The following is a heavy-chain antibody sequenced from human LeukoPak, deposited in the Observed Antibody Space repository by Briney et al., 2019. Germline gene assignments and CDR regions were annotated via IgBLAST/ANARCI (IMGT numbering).Heavy chain of an antibody. CDR3: ASVRGAWSGYYSHYYYMEV. J-gene: IGHJ6*03. CDR1: GGSFSGYY. CDR2: INHSGST. D-gene: IGHD3-3*01. Sequence: PSETLSLTCAVYGGSFSGYYWSWIRQPPGKGLEWIGEINHSGSTNYNPSLKSRVTISVDTSKNQFSLKLSSVTAADTAVYYCASVRGAWSGYYSHYYYMEVWDKGTTVTVSS. V-gene: IGHV4-34*01.